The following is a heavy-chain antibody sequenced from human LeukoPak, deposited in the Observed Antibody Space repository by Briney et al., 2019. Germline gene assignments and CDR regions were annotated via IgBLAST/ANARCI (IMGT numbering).Heavy chain of an antibody. Sequence: TSETLSLTCAVYGGSFSGYYWSWIRQPPGKGLEWIGEINHSGSTNYNPSLKSRVTISVDTSKNQFSLKLSSVTAADTAVYYCARERIVVVTVTAFDIWGQGTMVTVSS. V-gene: IGHV4-34*01. CDR2: INHSGST. J-gene: IGHJ3*02. D-gene: IGHD3-22*01. CDR3: ARERIVVVTVTAFDI. CDR1: GGSFSGYY.